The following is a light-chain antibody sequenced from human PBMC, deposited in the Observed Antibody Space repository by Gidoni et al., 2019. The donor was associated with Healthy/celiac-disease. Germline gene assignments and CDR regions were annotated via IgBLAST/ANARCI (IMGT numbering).Light chain of an antibody. Sequence: ELVLTQSPGTLSLSPVERATLSCRASQSVSSSYLAWYQQKPGQAPRLLIYGASSSATGITARFSGSGSGTDFTLTISRLEPEDFAVYYCQQYGSSPPAYTFGQGTKLEIK. CDR3: QQYGSSPPAYT. CDR2: GAS. V-gene: IGKV3-20*01. CDR1: QSVSSSY. J-gene: IGKJ2*01.